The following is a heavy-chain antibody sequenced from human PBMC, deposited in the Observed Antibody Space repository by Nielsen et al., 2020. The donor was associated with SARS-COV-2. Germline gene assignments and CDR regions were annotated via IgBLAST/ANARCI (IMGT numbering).Heavy chain of an antibody. CDR1: GCSISSSSYY. V-gene: IGHV4-39*01. CDR3: ARLPSLDSSGYYFNAFDI. Sequence: SETLSLTCTVSGCSISSSSYYWCWMRQRPGKGLEWIVSIYYSASTYYNPSLNSRVTISVDTSKNQFSLKLSSVTAADTAVYYCARLPSLDSSGYYFNAFDIWGQGTMVTVSS. J-gene: IGHJ3*02. D-gene: IGHD3-22*01. CDR2: IYYSAST.